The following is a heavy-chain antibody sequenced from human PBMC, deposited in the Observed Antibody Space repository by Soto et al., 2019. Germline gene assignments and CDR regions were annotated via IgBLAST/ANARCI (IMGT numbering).Heavy chain of an antibody. CDR3: ARGLGSSWAYYYYGMDV. CDR2: INHSGST. V-gene: IGHV4-34*01. J-gene: IGHJ6*02. Sequence: SETLSLTCAVYGGSFSGYYWSWIRQPPGKGLEWIGEINHSGSTNYNPSLKSRVTISVDTSKNQFSLKLSSVTAADTAVYYCARGLGSSWAYYYYGMDVWGQGTTVTVSS. D-gene: IGHD6-13*01. CDR1: GGSFSGYY.